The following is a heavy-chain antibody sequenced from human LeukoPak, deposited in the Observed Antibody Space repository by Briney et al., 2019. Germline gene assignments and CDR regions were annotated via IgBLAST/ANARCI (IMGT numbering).Heavy chain of an antibody. CDR2: IYYSGST. D-gene: IGHD5-18*01. Sequence: PSETLSLTCTVSGGSISSYYWSWIRQPPGKGLEWIGYIYYSGSTNYNPSLKSRVTISVDTSKNQFSLKLSSVTAADTAVYYCARADTAMAEPFDCWGQGTLVTVSS. V-gene: IGHV4-59*01. CDR3: ARADTAMAEPFDC. J-gene: IGHJ4*02. CDR1: GGSISSYY.